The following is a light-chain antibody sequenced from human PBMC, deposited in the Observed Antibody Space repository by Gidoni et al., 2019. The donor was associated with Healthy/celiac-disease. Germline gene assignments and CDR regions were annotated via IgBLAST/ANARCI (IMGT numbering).Light chain of an antibody. V-gene: IGKV3-20*01. CDR3: QQYGSSQT. J-gene: IGKJ1*01. CDR1: QSVSSSY. CDR2: GAS. Sequence: EIVLTQSPGTLSLSPGERATLSCRASQSVSSSYLAWYQQKPGQAPRLLIYGASSRATGIPDRVSGSGSGTDFTLTISRLEPEDFAVYYWQQYGSSQTFXXXTKVEIK.